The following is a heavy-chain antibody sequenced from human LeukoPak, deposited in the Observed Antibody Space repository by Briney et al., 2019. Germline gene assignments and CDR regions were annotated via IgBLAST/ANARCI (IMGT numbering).Heavy chain of an antibody. Sequence: SETLSLTCAVYGGSLSGYYWSWIRQPPGKGLEWIGEINHSGSTNYNPSLKSRATISVDTSKNQISLKLSSVTAADSAVYYCARDWVNYWYFDLWGRGTLVTVSS. CDR1: GGSLSGYY. D-gene: IGHD3-16*01. V-gene: IGHV4-34*01. CDR2: INHSGST. J-gene: IGHJ2*01. CDR3: ARDWVNYWYFDL.